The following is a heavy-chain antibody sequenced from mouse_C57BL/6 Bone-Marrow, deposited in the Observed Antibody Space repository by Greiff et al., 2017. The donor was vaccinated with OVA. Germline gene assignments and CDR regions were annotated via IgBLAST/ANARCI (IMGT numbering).Heavy chain of an antibody. CDR2: INPNNGGT. J-gene: IGHJ3*01. Sequence: EVQLVESGPELVKPGASVKIPCKASGYTFTDYNMDWVKQSHGKSLEWIGDINPNNGGTIYNQKFKGKATLTVDKSSSTAYMELRSLTSEDTAVYYCAGFDGGLAYWGQGTLVTVSA. CDR1: GYTFTDYN. V-gene: IGHV1-18*01. D-gene: IGHD2-2*01. CDR3: AGFDGGLAY.